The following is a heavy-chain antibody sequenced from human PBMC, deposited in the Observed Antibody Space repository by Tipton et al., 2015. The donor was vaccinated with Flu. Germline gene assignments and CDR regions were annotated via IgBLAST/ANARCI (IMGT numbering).Heavy chain of an antibody. V-gene: IGHV4-59*01. D-gene: IGHD5-18*01. Sequence: TLSLTCTVSGGSISSYYWSWIRQPPGKGLEWIGYIYYSGSTNYNPSLKSRVTISVDTSKNQFSLKLSSVTAADTAVYYCARAAGQLPFLDYWGQGTLVTVSS. CDR2: IYYSGST. CDR3: ARAAGQLPFLDY. CDR1: GGSISSYY. J-gene: IGHJ4*02.